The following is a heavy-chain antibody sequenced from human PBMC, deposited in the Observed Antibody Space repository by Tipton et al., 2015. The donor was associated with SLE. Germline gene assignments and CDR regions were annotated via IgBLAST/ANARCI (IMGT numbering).Heavy chain of an antibody. CDR2: ISSSGGTI. J-gene: IGHJ4*02. D-gene: IGHD5-24*01. Sequence: GSLRLSCAASGFSFSDYYMSWIRQAPGKGLEWISYISSSGGTIYYTDSVKGRFTISRDNANNSVYLQMNSLRAEDTALYYCARARRWPVDYWGPGTLVTVSS. V-gene: IGHV3-11*01. CDR3: ARARRWPVDY. CDR1: GFSFSDYY.